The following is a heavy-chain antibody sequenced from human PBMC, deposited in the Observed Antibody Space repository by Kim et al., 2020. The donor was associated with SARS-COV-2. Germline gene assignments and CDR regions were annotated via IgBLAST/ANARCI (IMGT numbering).Heavy chain of an antibody. D-gene: IGHD3-10*01. Sequence: ADYGKGRFTISRDKSKNTLYLQMNSLRTEDTAVYHCARAASGSFYSPPDYWGQGSLVTVSS. V-gene: IGHV3-30*01. CDR3: ARAASGSFYSPPDY. J-gene: IGHJ4*02.